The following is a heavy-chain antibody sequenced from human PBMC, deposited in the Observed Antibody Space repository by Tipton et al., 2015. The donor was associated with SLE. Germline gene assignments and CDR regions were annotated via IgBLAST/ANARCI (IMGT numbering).Heavy chain of an antibody. CDR2: IYHSGST. CDR1: GGPISSGGYS. Sequence: TLSLTCAVSGGPISSGGYSWSWIRQPPGKGLEWIGYIYHSGSTYHNPSLKSRVTISVDRSKNQFSLKLSSVTAADTAVYYCARPALRGGWYYFDYWGQGTLVTVSS. J-gene: IGHJ4*02. D-gene: IGHD6-19*01. V-gene: IGHV4-30-2*01. CDR3: ARPALRGGWYYFDY.